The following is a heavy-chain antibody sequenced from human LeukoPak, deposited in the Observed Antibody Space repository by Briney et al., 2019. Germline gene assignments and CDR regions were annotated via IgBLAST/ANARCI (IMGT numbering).Heavy chain of an antibody. CDR2: IGSSGTI. D-gene: IGHD3-10*01. J-gene: IGHJ4*02. CDR1: GFTFSSYS. Sequence: PGGSLRLSCAASGFTFSSYSMNWVRQAPGKGLEWVSVIGSSGTIYYADSVKGRFTISRDNSKNTLHLQMDSLRAEDTAKYYCAKAQRTSSTRELDYWGQGTLVIVSP. V-gene: IGHV3-23*01. CDR3: AKAQRTSSTRELDY.